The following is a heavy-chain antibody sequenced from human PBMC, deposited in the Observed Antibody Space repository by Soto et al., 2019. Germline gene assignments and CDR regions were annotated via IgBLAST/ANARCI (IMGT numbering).Heavy chain of an antibody. J-gene: IGHJ5*02. CDR1: GYSFTSYW. V-gene: IGHV5-10-1*01. Sequence: GESLKSSCKGSGYSFTSYWISWVRQMPGKGLEWMGRIDPSDSYTNYSPSLQGHVTISADKSISTAYLQWSSLKASDTAMYYCASQLYYYDSSGPPPGWFDPWGQVTMVTVYS. CDR2: IDPSDSYT. CDR3: ASQLYYYDSSGPPPGWFDP. D-gene: IGHD3-22*01.